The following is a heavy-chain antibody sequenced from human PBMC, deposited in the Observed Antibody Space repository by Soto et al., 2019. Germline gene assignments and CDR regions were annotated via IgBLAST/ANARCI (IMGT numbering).Heavy chain of an antibody. CDR3: ARGRRGVRSAP. D-gene: IGHD3-10*01. CDR2: MNPNSGNT. J-gene: IGHJ5*02. V-gene: IGHV1-8*01. CDR1: GYTFTSYD. Sequence: QVQLVQSGAEVKKPGASVKVSCKASGYTFTSYDINWVRQAPGQGLEWMGWMNPNSGNTGNAQKFKRRVTMTRTTAIRTAYMALSSLRSEDRAVYYCARGRRGVRSAPWGQGTLVTVSS.